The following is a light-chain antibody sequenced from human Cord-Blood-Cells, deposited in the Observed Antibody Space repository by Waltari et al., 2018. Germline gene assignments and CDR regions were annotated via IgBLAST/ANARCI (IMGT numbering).Light chain of an antibody. CDR2: RNN. CDR1: SSNIGSNT. CDR3: AAWDDSLNGWV. V-gene: IGLV1-44*01. J-gene: IGLJ3*02. Sequence: QSVLTQPPSASGTPGQRVTISCSGSSSNIGSNTVNWYQQLPGTAPKLLIYRNNQRPSGVPCRFSGSKAGTSASLAISGLQAEDEADYYCAAWDDSLNGWVFGGGTKLTVL.